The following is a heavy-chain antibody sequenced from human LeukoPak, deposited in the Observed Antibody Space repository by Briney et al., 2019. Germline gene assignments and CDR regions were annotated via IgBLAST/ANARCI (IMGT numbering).Heavy chain of an antibody. V-gene: IGHV3-48*03. CDR2: ISSSGNTI. Sequence: PGGSLRLSCAASGFTFSSYEMNWVRQAPGKGLEWVSYISSSGNTIYHADFVKGRFTISRDNAKNSLYLQMNSLRAEDTAVYYCASVHRALNYWGQGTLVTVSS. CDR3: ASVHRALNY. J-gene: IGHJ4*02. D-gene: IGHD1-1*01. CDR1: GFTFSSYE.